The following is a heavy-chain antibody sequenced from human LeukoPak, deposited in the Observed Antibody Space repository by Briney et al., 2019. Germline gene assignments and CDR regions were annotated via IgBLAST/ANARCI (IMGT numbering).Heavy chain of an antibody. CDR1: GFTFSSYS. V-gene: IGHV3-21*01. D-gene: IGHD6-13*01. CDR2: ISSSSYI. CDR3: ARDPYSSSWPFDY. J-gene: IGHJ4*02. Sequence: GGSLRLSCAASGFTFSSYSMNWVRQAPGKGLEWVSSISSSSYIYYADSVKGRFTISNDNAKNSLYLQMNSLRAEDTAVYYCARDPYSSSWPFDYWGQGTLVTVSS.